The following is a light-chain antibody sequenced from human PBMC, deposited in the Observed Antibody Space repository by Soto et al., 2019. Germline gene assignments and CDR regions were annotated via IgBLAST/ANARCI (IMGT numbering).Light chain of an antibody. V-gene: IGKV3-20*01. CDR3: HQYDSSPRT. Sequence: EIVLPQSPGTLSLSPGERATLSCRASQSVSSSYLAWYQQKPGQAPRLLIYGASSRATGIPDRFSGSGSGTDFTLTISRLEPEDFAVYYCHQYDSSPRTFGQGTKVE. CDR1: QSVSSSY. J-gene: IGKJ1*01. CDR2: GAS.